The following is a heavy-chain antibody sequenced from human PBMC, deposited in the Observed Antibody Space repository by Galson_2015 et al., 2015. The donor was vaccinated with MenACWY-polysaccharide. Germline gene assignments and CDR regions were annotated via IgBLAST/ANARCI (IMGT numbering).Heavy chain of an antibody. CDR2: IYWNDDK. CDR1: GFSLRTSGVA. Sequence: PALVKPTQTLTLTCTSSGFSLRTSGVAVGWIRQPPGEALDWLAHIYWNDDKYYSTFLKNRLTITKDTSKNQVVLTMTNMDPVDTATYYCAHLTASNVYSYDYWGQGTLVTVSS. V-gene: IGHV2-5*01. J-gene: IGHJ4*02. CDR3: AHLTASNVYSYDY. D-gene: IGHD2-2*01.